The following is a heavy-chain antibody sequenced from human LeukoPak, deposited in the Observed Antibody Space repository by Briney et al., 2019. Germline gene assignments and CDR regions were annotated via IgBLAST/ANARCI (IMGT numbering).Heavy chain of an antibody. V-gene: IGHV1-69*05. CDR2: IIPIFGTA. D-gene: IGHD5-18*01. J-gene: IGHJ4*02. CDR3: AREFVPEVDTAMVFDY. Sequence: SVKVSCKASGGTFSSYAISWVRQAPGQGLEWMGRIIPIFGTANYAQKFQGRVTITTDESTTTAYMELSSLRSEDTAVYYCAREFVPEVDTAMVFDYWGQGTLVTVSS. CDR1: GGTFSSYA.